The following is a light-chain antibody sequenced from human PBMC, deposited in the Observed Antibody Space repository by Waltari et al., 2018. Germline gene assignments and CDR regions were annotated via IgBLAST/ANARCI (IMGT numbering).Light chain of an antibody. V-gene: IGKV3-15*01. CDR3: QQYNNWPLT. J-gene: IGKJ1*01. CDR2: AAS. Sequence: EMVMTQSPATLSVSPGERATPSCRASQSVSRDLAWYPQKSGQAPRLLIYAASNRATGIPARFNGGGSGTEFTLTISSLQSGDSAVYYCQQYNNWPLTFGQGTKVEIK. CDR1: QSVSRD.